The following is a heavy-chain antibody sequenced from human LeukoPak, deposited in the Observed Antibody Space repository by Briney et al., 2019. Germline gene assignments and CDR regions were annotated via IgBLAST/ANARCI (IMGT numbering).Heavy chain of an antibody. Sequence: GGSLRLSFAASGFTFSSYAMHWVRQAPGKGLEWVAVISYDGSNKYYADSVKGRFTISRDNSKNTLYVQMNSLRAEDTAVYYCASRFRSKWDLAHWGQGTLVTVSS. CDR3: ASRFRSKWDLAH. CDR1: GFTFSSYA. J-gene: IGHJ4*02. D-gene: IGHD1-26*01. V-gene: IGHV3-30*01. CDR2: ISYDGSNK.